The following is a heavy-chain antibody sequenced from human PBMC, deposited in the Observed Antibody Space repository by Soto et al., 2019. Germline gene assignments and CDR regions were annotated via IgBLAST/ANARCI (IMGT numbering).Heavy chain of an antibody. Sequence: GGSLRLSCVASGFAFSNYSMNWVRQAPGKGLEWVSYIRSSGSPTYYAGSVKGRFTISRDNAKKSLYLQMNSLRAEDTAVYYCARMTSSLSPGRWGQGTLVSVSS. CDR3: ARMTSSLSPGR. D-gene: IGHD2-2*01. CDR1: GFAFSNYS. CDR2: IRSSGSPT. V-gene: IGHV3-48*01. J-gene: IGHJ4*02.